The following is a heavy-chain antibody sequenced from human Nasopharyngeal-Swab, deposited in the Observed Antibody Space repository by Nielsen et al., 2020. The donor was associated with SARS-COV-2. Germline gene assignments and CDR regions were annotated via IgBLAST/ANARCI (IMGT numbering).Heavy chain of an antibody. J-gene: IGHJ6*03. V-gene: IGHV4-59*01. CDR3: ARGYCSGGNCYRYYYYYYMDV. CDR2: IYYSGST. Sequence: RQAPGKGLEWIGYIYYSGSTKYNPSLKSRVTISVDTSKNQFSLKLSSVTAADTAVYYCARGYCSGGNCYRYYYYYYMDVWGKGTTVTVSS. D-gene: IGHD2-15*01.